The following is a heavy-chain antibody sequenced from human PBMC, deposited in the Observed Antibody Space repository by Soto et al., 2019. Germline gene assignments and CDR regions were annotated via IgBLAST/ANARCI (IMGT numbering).Heavy chain of an antibody. CDR1: GFTFSSYG. CDR2: IWYDGSNK. Sequence: QVQLVESGGGVVQPGRSLRLSCAASGFTFSSYGMHWVRQAPGTGLEWVAVIWYDGSNKYYADSVKGRFTISRDNSKNTLYLQMNSLRAEDTAVYYCARDSYGEYVGWFDPWGQGTLVTVSS. CDR3: ARDSYGEYVGWFDP. D-gene: IGHD4-17*01. J-gene: IGHJ5*02. V-gene: IGHV3-33*01.